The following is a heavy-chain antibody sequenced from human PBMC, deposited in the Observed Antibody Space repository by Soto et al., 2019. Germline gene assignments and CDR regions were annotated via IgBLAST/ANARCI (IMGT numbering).Heavy chain of an antibody. CDR1: GYTFTGYY. CDR3: ARERRLWFGEFRSHDYYYYGMDV. J-gene: IGHJ6*02. CDR2: INPNSGGT. Sequence: QVQLVQSGAEVKKPGASVKVSCKASGYTFTGYYMHWVRQAPGQGLEWMGWINPNSGGTNYAQKFQGGVTMSRDTSISTAYMELSRLRSDDTAVYYCARERRLWFGEFRSHDYYYYGMDVWGQGTTVTVSS. V-gene: IGHV1-2*02. D-gene: IGHD3-10*01.